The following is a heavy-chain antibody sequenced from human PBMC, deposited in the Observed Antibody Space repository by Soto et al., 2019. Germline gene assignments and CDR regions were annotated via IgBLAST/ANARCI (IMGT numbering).Heavy chain of an antibody. Sequence: PGGSLRLSCAASGFIVISNYMNWVLQAPWKGLEWVSVIYSGGSTYYADSVKGRFTISRDNSKNTLYLQMNSLRAEDTAVYYCAYLVGATYFYHWGQGTLVTVDS. V-gene: IGHV3-66*01. CDR3: AYLVGATYFYH. CDR1: GFIVISNY. D-gene: IGHD1-26*01. J-gene: IGHJ4*02. CDR2: IYSGGST.